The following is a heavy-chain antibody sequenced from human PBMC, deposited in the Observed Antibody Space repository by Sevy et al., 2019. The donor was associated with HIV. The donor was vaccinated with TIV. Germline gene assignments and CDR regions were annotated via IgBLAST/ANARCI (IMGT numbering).Heavy chain of an antibody. D-gene: IGHD3-10*01. CDR1: GFTFSTYW. J-gene: IGHJ6*02. V-gene: IGHV3-7*03. CDR3: AKDIRGYYGSGSYPPYGMDV. CDR2: IKQDESEK. Sequence: GGSLRLSCAASGFTFSTYWMHWVRQAPGKGLEWVANIKQDESEKYYVASVKGRFTISRDNSKNSLYLQMNSLRTEDTALYYCAKDIRGYYGSGSYPPYGMDVWGQGTTVTVSS.